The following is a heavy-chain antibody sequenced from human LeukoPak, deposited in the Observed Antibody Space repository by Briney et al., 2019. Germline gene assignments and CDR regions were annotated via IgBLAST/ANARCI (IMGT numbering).Heavy chain of an antibody. Sequence: SETQSLTCAVSVYSISRGYYWGWLRQRPGKGLEGIGSMCHSGSTYHNPSLKSRVTISIPTSKNQFSLKLNSVTAADTAVYYCASQYSGSYYAYSHHWGQGTLVTVSS. CDR2: MCHSGST. D-gene: IGHD1-26*01. CDR3: ASQYSGSYYAYSHH. CDR1: VYSISRGYY. J-gene: IGHJ1*01. V-gene: IGHV4-38-2*01.